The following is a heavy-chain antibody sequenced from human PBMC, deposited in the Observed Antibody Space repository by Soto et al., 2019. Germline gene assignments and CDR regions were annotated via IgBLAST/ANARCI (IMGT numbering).Heavy chain of an antibody. D-gene: IGHD2-2*01. CDR3: AREWGSVVVPAATVPNWFDP. CDR2: IYDGGST. V-gene: IGHV4-59*12. CDR1: GGSIYTYY. Sequence: SETLSLTCNVSGGSIYTYYWNWIRQSPGTGLEWIGYIYDGGSTNYNPSLKSRVTMSVDTSKNQFSLKLSSVTAADTAVYYCAREWGSVVVPAATVPNWFDPWGQGTLVTVSS. J-gene: IGHJ5*02.